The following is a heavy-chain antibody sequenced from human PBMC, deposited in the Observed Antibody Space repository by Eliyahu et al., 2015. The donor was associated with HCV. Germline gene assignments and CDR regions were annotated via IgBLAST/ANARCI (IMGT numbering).Heavy chain of an antibody. V-gene: IGHV3-74*01. CDR1: GFALSNYW. J-gene: IGHJ4*02. D-gene: IGHD1-26*01. Sequence: EVQLEESGGDLVQPGGPLRLSCAASGFALSNYWMNWVRQAPGKGLEWVSHISGDGSVTNHADSVKGRFTISRDTAKNTLYLQMNSLRAEDTAVYYCARGGPTGLTYWGRGTLVTVSS. CDR2: ISGDGSVT. CDR3: ARGGPTGLTY.